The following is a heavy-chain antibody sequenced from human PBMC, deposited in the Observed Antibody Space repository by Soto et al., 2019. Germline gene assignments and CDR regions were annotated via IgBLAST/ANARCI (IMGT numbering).Heavy chain of an antibody. Sequence: GGSLRLSCAASGFTFSTYTMNWVRQAPGKGLEWISSISSGSSYIYYAGSVKGRFTISRDNAKNSLFLQMNSLRADDTAVYYGARDILSGGAYPDSWGQGTKVTVS. V-gene: IGHV3-21*01. CDR2: ISSGSSYI. J-gene: IGHJ5*01. CDR3: ARDILSGGAYPDS. CDR1: GFTFSTYT. D-gene: IGHD3-10*01.